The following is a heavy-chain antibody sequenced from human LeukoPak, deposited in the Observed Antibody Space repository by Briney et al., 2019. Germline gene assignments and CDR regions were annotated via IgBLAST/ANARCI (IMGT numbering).Heavy chain of an antibody. CDR3: TRWTDWSFDL. V-gene: IGHV3-7*01. J-gene: IGHJ2*01. CDR2: IKTDGSAK. CDR1: GFTFSNFW. Sequence: GGSLRLSCAASGFTFSNFWMSWVRQAPGKVLEWVANIKTDGSAKYYLDSVKGRFAISRDTAQKSLYLQMISLRVEDTAVYYCTRWTDWSFDLWGRGTLVIVSP. D-gene: IGHD3/OR15-3a*01.